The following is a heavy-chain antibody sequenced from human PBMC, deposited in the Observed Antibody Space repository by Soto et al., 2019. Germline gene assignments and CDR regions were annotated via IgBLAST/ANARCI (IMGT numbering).Heavy chain of an antibody. J-gene: IGHJ6*02. CDR1: GYTFTGYY. D-gene: IGHD2-8*01. Sequence: ASVKVSCKASGYTFTGYYMHWVRQAPGQGLEWMGWINPNSGGTNYAQKFQGWVTMTRDTSMSTAYMELSRLRSDDTAVYYCARGTAIVLMVYANYGMDVWGQGTTVTVSS. CDR3: ARGTAIVLMVYANYGMDV. V-gene: IGHV1-2*04. CDR2: INPNSGGT.